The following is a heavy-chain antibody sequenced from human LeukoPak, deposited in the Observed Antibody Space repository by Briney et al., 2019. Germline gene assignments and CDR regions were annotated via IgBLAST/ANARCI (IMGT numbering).Heavy chain of an antibody. V-gene: IGHV4-59*01. J-gene: IGHJ5*02. CDR1: GGSISSYY. CDR3: ARDGMITFGGVGWFDP. Sequence: SETLSLTCTVSGGSISSYYWSWIRQPPGKGLEWIGYIYYSGSTNYNPSLKSRVTISVDTSKNQFSLKLSSVTAADTAVYYCARDGMITFGGVGWFDPWGQGTLVTVSS. CDR2: IYYSGST. D-gene: IGHD3-16*01.